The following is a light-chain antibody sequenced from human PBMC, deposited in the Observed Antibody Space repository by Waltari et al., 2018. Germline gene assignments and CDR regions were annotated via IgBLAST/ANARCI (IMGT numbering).Light chain of an antibody. CDR2: GVS. V-gene: IGLV2-14*01. Sequence: QSALTQPASVSGSPGPSITISCTGTISDVGGPNYVPWYQQPPGKAPHPMISGVSNRPSGVSNRYSGSKSGNTASLTISGLQAEDEADYYCSSYTSSSTYVVFGGGTKLTVL. CDR1: ISDVGGPNY. CDR3: SSYTSSSTYVV. J-gene: IGLJ2*01.